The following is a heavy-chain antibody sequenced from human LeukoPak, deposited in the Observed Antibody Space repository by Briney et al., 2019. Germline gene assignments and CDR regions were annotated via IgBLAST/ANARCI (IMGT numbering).Heavy chain of an antibody. Sequence: SETLSLTCTVSGGSIRSSYWSWIRQPPGKGLEWIGYIYYSGSTNYNPSLKSRVTISVDTSKNQFSLKLSSVTAADTAVYYCARVGEPYNWFDPWGQGTLVTVSS. CDR3: ARVGEPYNWFDP. D-gene: IGHD4-17*01. CDR2: IYYSGST. V-gene: IGHV4-59*01. J-gene: IGHJ5*02. CDR1: GGSIRSSY.